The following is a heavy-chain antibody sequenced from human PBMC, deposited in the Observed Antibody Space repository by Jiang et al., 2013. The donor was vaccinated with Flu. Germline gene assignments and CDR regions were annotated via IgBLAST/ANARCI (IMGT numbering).Heavy chain of an antibody. Sequence: QLVESGGVVVQPGGSLRLSCAASGFTFDDYTMHWVRQAPGKGLEWVSLMSWDGAITYYSASVRGRFTVSRDNSRNSLYLQMNGLRPEDTAFYYCAKDIGLVTAISYVFEFWGQGTLVTVSS. J-gene: IGHJ4*02. CDR2: MSWDGAIT. CDR1: GFTFDDYT. D-gene: IGHD2-21*02. CDR3: AKDIGLVTAISYVFEF. V-gene: IGHV3-43*01.